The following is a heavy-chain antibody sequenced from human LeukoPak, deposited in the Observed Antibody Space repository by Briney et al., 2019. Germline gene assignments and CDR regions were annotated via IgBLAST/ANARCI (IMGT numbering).Heavy chain of an antibody. CDR2: INHSGST. CDR1: GGSFSGYY. Sequence: SETLSLTCAVYGGSFSGYYWSWIRQPPGKGLEWIGEINHSGSTNYNPSHKSRVTISVDTSKNQFSLKLSSVTAADTAVCYCARGRADSYDSSGTFDYWGQGTLVTVSS. V-gene: IGHV4-34*01. D-gene: IGHD3-22*01. CDR3: ARGRADSYDSSGTFDY. J-gene: IGHJ4*02.